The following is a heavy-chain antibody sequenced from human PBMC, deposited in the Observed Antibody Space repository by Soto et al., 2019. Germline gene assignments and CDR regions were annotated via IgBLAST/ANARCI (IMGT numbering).Heavy chain of an antibody. CDR1: GFTFSSYS. J-gene: IGHJ6*04. V-gene: IGHV3-21*01. Sequence: EVQLVESGGGLVKPGGSLRLSCAASGFTFSSYSMNWVRQAPGKGLEWVSSISSSSSYIYYADSVKGRFTITRDNAKNSLYLQMNSLRAEDTAVYYCAREYSRSVKGRGMDVWGKGTTVTVSS. CDR3: AREYSRSVKGRGMDV. D-gene: IGHD6-6*01. CDR2: ISSSSSYI.